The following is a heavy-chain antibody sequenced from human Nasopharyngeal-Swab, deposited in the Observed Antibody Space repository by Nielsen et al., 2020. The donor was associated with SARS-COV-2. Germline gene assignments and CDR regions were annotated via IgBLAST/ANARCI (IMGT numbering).Heavy chain of an antibody. V-gene: IGHV4-34*01. Sequence: SETLSLTCAVYGGSFSGYYWSWIRQPPGKGLEWIGEINHSGSTNYNPSLKSRVTISVDTSKNQFSLKLSSVTAADTAVYYCARAKQLVSWHYYYGMDVWGQGTTVTVSS. J-gene: IGHJ6*02. CDR1: GGSFSGYY. D-gene: IGHD6-6*01. CDR2: INHSGST. CDR3: ARAKQLVSWHYYYGMDV.